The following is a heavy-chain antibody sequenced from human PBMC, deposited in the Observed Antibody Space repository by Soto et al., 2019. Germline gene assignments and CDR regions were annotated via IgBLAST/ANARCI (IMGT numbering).Heavy chain of an antibody. Sequence: EVQLLESGGGLVQPGGSLRLSCAASGFTFGTYAMKWLRQAPGRGLECVSFISGSGRTTYYAESVKGRFTVSRDNSKSTMYLQMNSLRAEDKALYYCAKFRGPSYSYYYMDVWGKGTTVTVSS. V-gene: IGHV3-23*01. CDR1: GFTFGTYA. CDR3: AKFRGPSYSYYYMDV. J-gene: IGHJ6*03. CDR2: ISGSGRTT. D-gene: IGHD3-16*01.